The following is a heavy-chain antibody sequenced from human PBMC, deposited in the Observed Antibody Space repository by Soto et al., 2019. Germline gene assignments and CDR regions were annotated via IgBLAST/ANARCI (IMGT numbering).Heavy chain of an antibody. CDR3: RSDLLGCAY. J-gene: IGHJ4*02. CDR2: ISYDGSNK. V-gene: IGHV3-30*03. D-gene: IGHD6-19*01. Sequence: PVRSMRVPRRAAGGHCIYYCVRRVSQAPGKGLEWEAVISYDGSNKYYADSVKGRFTISRDNSKNTLYLQMNSLRAEDTAVDYCRSDLLGCAYWVQGSLV. CDR1: GGHCIYYC.